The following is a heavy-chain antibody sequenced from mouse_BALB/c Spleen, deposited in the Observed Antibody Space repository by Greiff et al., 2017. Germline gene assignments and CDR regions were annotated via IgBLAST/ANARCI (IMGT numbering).Heavy chain of an antibody. CDR2: IDPANGNT. CDR1: GFNITDTY. D-gene: IGHD2-2*01. V-gene: IGHV14-3*02. J-gene: IGHJ4*01. CDR3: ARDGYDNAMDY. Sequence: EVQLQQSGAELVKPGASVKLSCTASGFNITDTYMHWVKQRPEQGLEWIGRIDPANGNTNYDTKFQGKATITADTSSNTAYLQLSSLTSEDTAVYYCARDGYDNAMDYWGQGTSVTVSA.